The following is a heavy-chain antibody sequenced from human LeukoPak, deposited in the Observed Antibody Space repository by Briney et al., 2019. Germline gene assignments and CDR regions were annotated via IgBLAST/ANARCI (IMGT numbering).Heavy chain of an antibody. V-gene: IGHV4-30-2*01. D-gene: IGHD6-19*01. CDR3: ARESRIAVAGNVAVEGEWNWFDP. J-gene: IGHJ5*02. CDR1: GGSISSGSYY. Sequence: SQTLSLTCTVSGGSISSGSYYWSWIRQPPGKGLEWIGYIYHSGSTYYNPSLKSRVTISVDRSKNQFSLKLSSVTAADTAVYYYARESRIAVAGNVAVEGEWNWFDPWGQGTLVTVSS. CDR2: IYHSGST.